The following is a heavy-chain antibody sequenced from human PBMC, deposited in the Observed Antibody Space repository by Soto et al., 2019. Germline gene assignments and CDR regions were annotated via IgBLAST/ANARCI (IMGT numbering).Heavy chain of an antibody. D-gene: IGHD6-19*01. Sequence: GGSLRLSCAASGFTFSNAGMSWVRQAPGKGLEWVGRIKSKTDGGTTDYDAPVKGRFTISRDDSKNTLYLQMNSLRAEDTAVYYCAKDTLPLIAVAGYFDYRGQGTLATVSS. V-gene: IGHV3-15*01. J-gene: IGHJ4*02. CDR2: IKSKTDGGTT. CDR3: AKDTLPLIAVAGYFDY. CDR1: GFTFSNAG.